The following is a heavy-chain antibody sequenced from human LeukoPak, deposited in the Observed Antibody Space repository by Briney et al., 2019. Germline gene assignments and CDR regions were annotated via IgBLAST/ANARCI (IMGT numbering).Heavy chain of an antibody. Sequence: VASVKVSCKASGYTFTSYYMHWVRQAPGQGLEWMGIINPSGGSTSYAQKFQGRVTMTRDTSTSTVYMELSSLRSEDTAVYYCARGQPYVWGSYRYTLGWFDPWGQGTLVTVSS. D-gene: IGHD3-16*02. J-gene: IGHJ5*02. CDR1: GYTFTSYY. V-gene: IGHV1-46*01. CDR2: INPSGGST. CDR3: ARGQPYVWGSYRYTLGWFDP.